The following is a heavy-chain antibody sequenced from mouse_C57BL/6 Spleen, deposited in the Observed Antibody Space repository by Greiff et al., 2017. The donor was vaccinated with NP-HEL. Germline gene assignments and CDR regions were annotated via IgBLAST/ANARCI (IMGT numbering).Heavy chain of an antibody. V-gene: IGHV1-19*01. J-gene: IGHJ2*01. D-gene: IGHD1-1*01. CDR1: GYTFTDYY. Sequence: VQLQQSGPVLVKPGASVTMSCKASGYTFTDYYMNWVKQSHGKSLEWIGVINPYNGGTSYNQKFKGKATLTVDKSSSTAYMELNSLTSEDSAVYYCARSNYGSSPFDYGGQGTTLTVSS. CDR3: ARSNYGSSPFDY. CDR2: INPYNGGT.